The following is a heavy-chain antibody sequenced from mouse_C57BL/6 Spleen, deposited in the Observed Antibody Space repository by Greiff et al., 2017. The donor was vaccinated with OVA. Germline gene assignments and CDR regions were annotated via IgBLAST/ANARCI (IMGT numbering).Heavy chain of an antibody. CDR3: AREDYSNYAGYAMDY. CDR1: GFSLTSYA. CDR2: IWTGGGT. V-gene: IGHV2-9-1*01. Sequence: VKVVESGPGLVAPSQSLSITCTVSGFSLTSYAISWVRQPPGKGLEWLGVIWTGGGTNYNSALKYRLSISKDNSKSQVFLKMNSLQTDDTARYDCAREDYSNYAGYAMDYWGQGTSVTVSS. D-gene: IGHD2-5*01. J-gene: IGHJ4*01.